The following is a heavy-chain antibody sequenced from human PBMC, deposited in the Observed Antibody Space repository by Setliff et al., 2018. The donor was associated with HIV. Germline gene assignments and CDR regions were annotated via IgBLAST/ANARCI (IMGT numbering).Heavy chain of an antibody. J-gene: IGHJ4*02. Sequence: PGGSLRLSCAASGFTFSNYAMSWVRQAPGEGLEWVGRISSKETGGTTEYAAPVKGRFTISRDDSKNTLYLQMNTMKTEDTAVYYCAADIPTPLAQIDYWGQGTLVTVSS. D-gene: IGHD2-21*01. CDR2: ISSKETGGTT. CDR3: AADIPTPLAQIDY. CDR1: GFTFSNYA. V-gene: IGHV3-15*01.